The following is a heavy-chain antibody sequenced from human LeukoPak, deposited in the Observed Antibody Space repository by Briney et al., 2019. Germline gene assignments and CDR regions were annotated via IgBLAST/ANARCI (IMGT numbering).Heavy chain of an antibody. V-gene: IGHV3-11*04. CDR3: ANQDSTKYSYYFDF. CDR1: GFTLSDYY. Sequence: GGSLRLSCAASGFTLSDYYMIWIRQAPGKGLEWVSYISYTGDSIYYADSVKGRFTISRDNSKNTLYLQMNSLRAEDTAVYYCANQDSTKYSYYFDFWGQGTLVTVSS. D-gene: IGHD2/OR15-2a*01. CDR2: ISYTGDSI. J-gene: IGHJ4*02.